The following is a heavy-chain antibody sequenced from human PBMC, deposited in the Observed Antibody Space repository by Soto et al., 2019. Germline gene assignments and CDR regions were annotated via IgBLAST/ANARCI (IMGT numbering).Heavy chain of an antibody. V-gene: IGHV4-59*01. CDR1: GGSISSYY. CDR3: GRVHLYPSYYGMDV. CDR2: IYYSERT. Sequence: PSETLSLAYTVSGGSISSYYWSWIRQPPGKGLEWIGYIYYSERTNNTPSLNSRVTISADTSKNQFPLRLSSVPVADTAVYYCGRVHLYPSYYGMDVWGQGTTVTVSS. J-gene: IGHJ6*02.